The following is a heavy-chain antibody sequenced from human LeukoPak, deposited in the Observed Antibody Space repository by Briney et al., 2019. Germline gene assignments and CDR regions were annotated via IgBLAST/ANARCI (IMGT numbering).Heavy chain of an antibody. J-gene: IGHJ5*02. V-gene: IGHV1-18*01. CDR1: GYTFTSYG. D-gene: IGHD3-22*01. CDR2: ISAYNGNT. Sequence: ASVKVSCKASGYTFTSYGISWVRQAPGQGLEWMGWISAYNGNTSYAQKLQGRVTMTTDTSTSTAYMELRSLRSDDTAVYYCARTSYDSSGYSSWFDPWGQGTLVTVSS. CDR3: ARTSYDSSGYSSWFDP.